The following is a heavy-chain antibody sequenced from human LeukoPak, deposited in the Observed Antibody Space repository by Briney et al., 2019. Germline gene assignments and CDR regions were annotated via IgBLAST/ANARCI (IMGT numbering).Heavy chain of an antibody. CDR2: IGGGGDGA. CDR1: GFTFSHYA. D-gene: IGHD3-10*01. Sequence: PGGSLRLSCAASGFTFSHYAMRWVRQAPGKGLEWLSEIGGGGDGAYHADSVKGRFTISRDNSKNTLYLQMNSLRAEDTAVYYRTTSWPKVREGDQWGQGTLVTVSS. J-gene: IGHJ4*02. V-gene: IGHV3-23*01. CDR3: TTSWPKVREGDQ.